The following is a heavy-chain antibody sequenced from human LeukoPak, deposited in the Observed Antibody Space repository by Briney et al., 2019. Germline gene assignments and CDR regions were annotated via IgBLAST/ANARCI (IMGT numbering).Heavy chain of an antibody. D-gene: IGHD6-6*01. CDR2: ISGSGGST. Sequence: GGSLRLSCAASGFTFSSYAMSWVRQAPGKGLEWVSAISGSGGSTYYADSVKGRFTISRDNSKNTLYLQMDSLRAEDTAVYYCARVRAARPILDYWGQGTLVTVSS. J-gene: IGHJ4*02. V-gene: IGHV3-23*01. CDR3: ARVRAARPILDY. CDR1: GFTFSSYA.